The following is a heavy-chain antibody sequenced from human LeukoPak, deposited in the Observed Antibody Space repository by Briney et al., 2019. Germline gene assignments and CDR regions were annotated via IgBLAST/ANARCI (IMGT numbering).Heavy chain of an antibody. CDR3: ARGPPYSGSERPFDY. V-gene: IGHV3-72*01. D-gene: IGHD1-26*01. CDR1: GFPFSDHH. CDR2: IRNKATSVTT. J-gene: IGHJ4*02. Sequence: GGPLRLFCAASGFPFSDHHVQWVRQAAGKGLEWVARIRNKATSVTTEYAASVKGRTTISRDESQNSLYLEMTSLKPEDTAMYYCARGPPYSGSERPFDYWGQGTLVTVSS.